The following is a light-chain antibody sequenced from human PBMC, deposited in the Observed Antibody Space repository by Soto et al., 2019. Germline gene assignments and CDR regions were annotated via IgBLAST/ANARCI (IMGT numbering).Light chain of an antibody. V-gene: IGKV3-15*01. CDR1: ESLSTY. J-gene: IGKJ2*01. CDR3: QSYNDWPFT. CDR2: GAS. Sequence: EIVMTQSPAILSVAPGERVTLSCRASESLSTYLAWYQQKPGQAPRLLIYGASTKATGIPARFSGSGSATDFTLTISSLQSEDFAVYYCQSYNDWPFTFGQGTQLQI.